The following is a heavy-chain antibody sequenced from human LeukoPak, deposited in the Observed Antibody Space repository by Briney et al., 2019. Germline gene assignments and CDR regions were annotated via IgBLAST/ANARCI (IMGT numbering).Heavy chain of an antibody. CDR2: IYPGDSDT. D-gene: IGHD5-18*01. V-gene: IGHV5-51*01. CDR3: ARWAGSYGHTYYFDY. CDR1: GYSFTSYW. J-gene: IGHJ4*02. Sequence: GESLKISCKGSGYSFTSYWIGWVRQMPGKGLEWMGIIYPGDSDTRYSPSFQGQVTISADKSISTAYLQWSSLKASDTAMYHCARWAGSYGHTYYFDYWGQGTLVTVSS.